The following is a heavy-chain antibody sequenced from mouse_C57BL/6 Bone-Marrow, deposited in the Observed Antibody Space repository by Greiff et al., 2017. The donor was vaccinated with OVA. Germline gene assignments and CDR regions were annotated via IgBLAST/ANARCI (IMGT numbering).Heavy chain of an antibody. J-gene: IGHJ3*01. CDR1: GYTFTSYT. CDR2: INPSSGYT. V-gene: IGHV1-4*01. D-gene: IGHD2-4*01. CDR3: ARADYEAY. Sequence: QVQLKESGAELARPGASVKMSCKASGYTFTSYTMHWVKQRPGQGLEWIGYINPSSGYTKYNQKFKDKATLTADKSSSTAYMQLSSLTSEDSAVYYCARADYEAYWGQGTLVTVSA.